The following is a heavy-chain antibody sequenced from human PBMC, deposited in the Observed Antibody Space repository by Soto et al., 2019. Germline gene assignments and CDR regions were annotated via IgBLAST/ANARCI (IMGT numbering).Heavy chain of an antibody. CDR2: IRSKAYGGTT. Sequence: PGGSLRLSCTASGFTFGDYAMSWFRQAPGKGLEWVGFIRSKAYGGTTEYAASVKGRFTISRDDSKSIAYLQMNSLKTEDTAVYYCTRAQNPLRPMAYGQTHYYGMDVWGQGTTVTVSS. CDR1: GFTFGDYA. D-gene: IGHD3-10*01. J-gene: IGHJ6*02. V-gene: IGHV3-49*03. CDR3: TRAQNPLRPMAYGQTHYYGMDV.